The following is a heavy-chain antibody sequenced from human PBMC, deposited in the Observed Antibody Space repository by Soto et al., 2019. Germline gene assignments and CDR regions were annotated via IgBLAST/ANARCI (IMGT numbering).Heavy chain of an antibody. D-gene: IGHD2-15*01. CDR1: GCSFTSYW. V-gene: IGHV5-51*01. CDR3: ARPSGTPENWFDP. J-gene: IGHJ5*02. CDR2: IYPGDSDT. Sequence: PGESLKISCKCSGCSFTSYWIGLVRQMPGKGLEWMGIIYPGDSDTRYSPSFQGQVTISADKSISTAYLQWSSLKASDTAMYYCARPSGTPENWFDPWGQGTLVTVSS.